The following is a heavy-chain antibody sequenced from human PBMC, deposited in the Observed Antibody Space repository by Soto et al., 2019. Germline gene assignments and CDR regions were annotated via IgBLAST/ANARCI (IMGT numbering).Heavy chain of an antibody. V-gene: IGHV3-33*01. D-gene: IGHD6-13*01. CDR2: IWNDGNGY. CDR1: GFTFNNYG. CDR3: ARRQISPPTRGAASARGGMDV. Sequence: QVQLVESGGGVVQPGRSLKLSCAASGFTFNNYGMQWVRQAPGKGLEWVAVIWNDGNGYYYANSVKGRFTISRDNSKNTLYLQMSSLRVEDTAVYYCARRQISPPTRGAASARGGMDVWGQGTTVTVSS. J-gene: IGHJ6*02.